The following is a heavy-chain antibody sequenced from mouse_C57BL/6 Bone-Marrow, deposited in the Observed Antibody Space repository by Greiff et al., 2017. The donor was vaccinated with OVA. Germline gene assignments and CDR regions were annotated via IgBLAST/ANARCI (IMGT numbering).Heavy chain of an antibody. Sequence: EVMLVESGGDLVKPGGSLKLSCAASGFTFSSYGMSWVRQTPDKRLEWVATISSGGSYTYYPDSVKGRFTISRDNAKNTLYLQRSSLKSEDTAMYYCARYWCYFDYWGRGTTLTVSS. J-gene: IGHJ2*01. V-gene: IGHV5-6*02. D-gene: IGHD1-1*02. CDR1: GFTFSSYG. CDR2: ISSGGSYT. CDR3: ARYWCYFDY.